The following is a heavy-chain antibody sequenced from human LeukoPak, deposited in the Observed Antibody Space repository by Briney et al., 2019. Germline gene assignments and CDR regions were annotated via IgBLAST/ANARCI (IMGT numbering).Heavy chain of an antibody. V-gene: IGHV3-53*01. D-gene: IGHD3-10*01. J-gene: IGHJ4*02. CDR1: GFTVSSNY. CDR2: IYSGGST. CDR3: ARAIGVRAYYFDY. Sequence: PGGSLRLSCAASGFTVSSNYMSWVRQAPGKGLEWVSVIYSGGSTYYADSVKGRFTISRDNSKNTLYLQMNSLRAEDTAVYYCARAIGVRAYYFDYWGQGTLVTVSS.